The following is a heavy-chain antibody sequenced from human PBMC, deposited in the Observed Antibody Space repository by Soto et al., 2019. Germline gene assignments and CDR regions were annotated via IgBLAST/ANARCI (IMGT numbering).Heavy chain of an antibody. V-gene: IGHV1-18*01. J-gene: IGHJ5*02. CDR1: GYTFSNYG. D-gene: IGHD2-2*01. CDR3: ARVVPGAEAWFGP. Sequence: ASVKVSCKTSGYTFSNYGITWVRQAPGQPLAWLGWISLYSDGTNYAQKFQGRVSMTTDTSTTTAYMELMSLRSDDTAVYYCARVVPGAEAWFGPWGQGTLVTVSS. CDR2: ISLYSDGT.